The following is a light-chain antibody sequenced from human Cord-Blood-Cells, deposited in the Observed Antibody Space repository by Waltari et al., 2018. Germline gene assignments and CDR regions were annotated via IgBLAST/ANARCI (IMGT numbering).Light chain of an antibody. V-gene: IGLV2-23*01. CDR2: EGS. J-gene: IGLJ1*01. CDR1: SSDVGRYNL. Sequence: QSALTQPASVSGSPGQSITLSCTGTSSDVGRYNLVSWYQQHPGKAPKLMIYEGSKRPSGVSNRFSGSKSGNTASLTISGLQAEDEADYYCCSYAGSSTSYVFGTGTKVTVL. CDR3: CSYAGSSTSYV.